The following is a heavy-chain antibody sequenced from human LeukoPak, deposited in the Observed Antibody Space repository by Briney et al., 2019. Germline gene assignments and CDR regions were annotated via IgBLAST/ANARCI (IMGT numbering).Heavy chain of an antibody. Sequence: PGGSLILSCEASAFTLSTYWMHWVRQAPGKGLVWVSRINSVGSSTNYADSVKGRFTISRDNAKNTLYLQMNSLRTEDTALYYCARGRSGAGNSFDYWGQGILVTVSS. CDR2: INSVGSST. CDR3: ARGRSGAGNSFDY. CDR1: AFTLSTYW. D-gene: IGHD2-8*02. V-gene: IGHV3-74*01. J-gene: IGHJ4*02.